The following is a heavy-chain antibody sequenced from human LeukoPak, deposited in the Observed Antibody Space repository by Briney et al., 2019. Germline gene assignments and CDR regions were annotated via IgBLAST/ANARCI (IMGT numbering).Heavy chain of an antibody. CDR3: ARHGDSGIYYGDFDWFDP. CDR2: IYYSGST. J-gene: IGHJ5*02. D-gene: IGHD1-26*01. CDR1: GGSIISSSSSSYY. Sequence: PSETLSLTCTVSGGSIISSSSSSYYWGWIRQPPGKGLEWIGCIYYSGSTNYNPSLKSRVTISLDASRNQFSLKLTSVTAADTAVYYCARHGDSGIYYGDFDWFDPWGQGTLVTVSS. V-gene: IGHV4-61*05.